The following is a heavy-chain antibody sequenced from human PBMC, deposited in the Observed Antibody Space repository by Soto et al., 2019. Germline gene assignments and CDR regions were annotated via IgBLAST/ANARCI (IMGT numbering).Heavy chain of an antibody. CDR3: GSQVVVTYFDY. CDR1: GGSISSSAYY. J-gene: IGHJ4*02. Sequence: QLHMQESGPGLLKPSETLSITCTVSGGSISSSAYYWGWIRQPPGNRREWIASISYSGRTYYIPSLKSRVTLSVSTSMKLFSLKLRSMTAADMAVYYCGSQVVVTYFDYWGQGTLVTVSS. D-gene: IGHD2-15*01. CDR2: ISYSGRT. V-gene: IGHV4-39*01.